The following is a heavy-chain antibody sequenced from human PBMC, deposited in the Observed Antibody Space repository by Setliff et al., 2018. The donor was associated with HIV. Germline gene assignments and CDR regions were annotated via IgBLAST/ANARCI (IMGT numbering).Heavy chain of an antibody. D-gene: IGHD3-22*01. J-gene: IGHJ4*02. CDR1: GLTSSTNW. CDR3: ARAYNVYDYRFDSSGYDY. CDR2: INSDGSST. V-gene: IGHV3-74*01. Sequence: PGGSLRLSCAASGLTSSTNWMHWVRQAPGKGLVWVSGINSDGSSTNYADSVKGRFIASTDNAKNSLFLEMNSLKAEDTAVYYCARAYNVYDYRFDSSGYDYWGQGTLVTVSS.